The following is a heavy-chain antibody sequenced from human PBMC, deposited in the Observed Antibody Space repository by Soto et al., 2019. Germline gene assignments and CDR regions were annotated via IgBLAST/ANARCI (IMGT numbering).Heavy chain of an antibody. V-gene: IGHV1-8*01. Sequence: DSVKISCKASGYTVTSYDINWVRQATGQGLEWMGWMNPNSGNTGYAQKFQGRVTMTRNTSISTAYMELSSLRSEDTAVYYCAREYYYGSGSRWFDPWGQGTLVTVSS. CDR2: MNPNSGNT. CDR1: GYTVTSYD. CDR3: AREYYYGSGSRWFDP. J-gene: IGHJ5*02. D-gene: IGHD3-10*01.